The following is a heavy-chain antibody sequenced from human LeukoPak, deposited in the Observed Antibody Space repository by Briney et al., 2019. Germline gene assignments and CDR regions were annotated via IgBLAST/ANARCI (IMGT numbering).Heavy chain of an antibody. J-gene: IGHJ4*02. V-gene: IGHV3-23*01. CDR1: GFTFSSYA. Sequence: GGSLRLCCAASGFTFSSYAMSWVRQAPGKGLEWVSAISGSGGSTYYADSVKGRFTISRDNSKNTLYLQMNSLRAEDTAVYYCAKSDFDWLLKSPFGYWGQGTLVTVSS. CDR2: ISGSGGST. CDR3: AKSDFDWLLKSPFGY. D-gene: IGHD3-9*01.